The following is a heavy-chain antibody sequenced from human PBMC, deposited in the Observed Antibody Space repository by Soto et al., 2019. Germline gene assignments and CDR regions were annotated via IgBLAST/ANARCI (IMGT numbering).Heavy chain of an antibody. CDR2: IYYSGTT. D-gene: IGHD4-17*01. CDR1: GGSISSYY. V-gene: IGHV4-59*01. Sequence: SETLSLTCTVSGGSISSYYWSWIRQPPGKGLEWIGYIYYSGTTYYNPSLKSRVTISVDTSKNQFSLKLSSVTAADTAVYYCARRYGASFDYWRQXTLVTVSS. J-gene: IGHJ4*02. CDR3: ARRYGASFDY.